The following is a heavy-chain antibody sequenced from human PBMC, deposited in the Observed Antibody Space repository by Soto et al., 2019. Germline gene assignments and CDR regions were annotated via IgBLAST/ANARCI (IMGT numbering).Heavy chain of an antibody. J-gene: IGHJ5*02. CDR3: ARREDSGSYYRVIRGYNWFDP. CDR1: GGSISSSSYY. V-gene: IGHV4-39*01. Sequence: PSETLSLTCTVSGGSISSSSYYLGWIRQPPGKGLEWIGSIYYSGSTYYNPSLKSRVTISVDTSKNQFSLKLSSVTAADTAVYYCARREDSGSYYRVIRGYNWFDPWGQGTLVTVSS. CDR2: IYYSGST. D-gene: IGHD3-10*01.